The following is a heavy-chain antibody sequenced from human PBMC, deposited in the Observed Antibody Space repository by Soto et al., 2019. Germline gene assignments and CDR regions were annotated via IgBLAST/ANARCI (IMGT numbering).Heavy chain of an antibody. V-gene: IGHV3-30*18. Sequence: QVQLVESGGGVVQPGRSLRLSCAASGFTFSNYGLHWVRQAPGKGLEWVAFISNGGSDEYYANSVKGRFTISRDNSKNTLYLQLNGLRDEDTAVYFCAKSVDCWGQGTLVTVSS. CDR3: AKSVDC. CDR1: GFTFSNYG. J-gene: IGHJ4*02. CDR2: ISNGGSDE.